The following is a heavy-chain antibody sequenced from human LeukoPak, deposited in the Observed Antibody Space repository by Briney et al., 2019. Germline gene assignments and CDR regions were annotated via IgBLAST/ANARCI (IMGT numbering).Heavy chain of an antibody. CDR1: GFNFNINW. CDR3: AKDRVGGSYNY. Sequence: GGSLRLSCAASGFNFNINWMSWVRQAPGKGLEWVANIKEDGSQQNYVDSVKGRFTISSDNAKNSVYLQMNNLRADDTAVYYCAKDRVGGSYNYWGQGTLVTVSS. CDR2: IKEDGSQQ. D-gene: IGHD3-10*01. J-gene: IGHJ4*02. V-gene: IGHV3-7*01.